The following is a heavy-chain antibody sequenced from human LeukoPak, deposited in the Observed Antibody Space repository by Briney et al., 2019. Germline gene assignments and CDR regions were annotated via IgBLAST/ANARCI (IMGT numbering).Heavy chain of an antibody. CDR1: GFTVSSNY. Sequence: PGGSLRLSCAASGFTVSSNYMGWVRQAPGKGLEWVSAISGSGGSTYYADSVKGRFTISRDNSKNTLYLQMNSLRAEDTAVYYCAKARDSYWYFDLWGRGTLVTVSS. J-gene: IGHJ2*01. V-gene: IGHV3-23*01. D-gene: IGHD2-15*01. CDR3: AKARDSYWYFDL. CDR2: ISGSGGST.